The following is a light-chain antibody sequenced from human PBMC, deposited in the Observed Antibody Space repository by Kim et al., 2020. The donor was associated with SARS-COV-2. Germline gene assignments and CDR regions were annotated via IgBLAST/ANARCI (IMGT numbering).Light chain of an antibody. Sequence: EIVLTQSPAPLSLSPGERATLSCRASQSVKTFLAWYQHKPGQAPRLLIYDASNRAPGIPARFSGSGSGTDFTLTISSLEPEDFAVYYCQQRTNWPHELTFGGGTKVDIK. J-gene: IGKJ4*01. V-gene: IGKV3-11*01. CDR2: DAS. CDR3: QQRTNWPHELT. CDR1: QSVKTF.